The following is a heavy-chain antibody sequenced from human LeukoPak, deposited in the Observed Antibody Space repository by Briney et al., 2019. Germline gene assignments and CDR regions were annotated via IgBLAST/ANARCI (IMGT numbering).Heavy chain of an antibody. D-gene: IGHD2-2*01. Sequence: GGSLRLSCAASEFTFSSYAMHWVRQAPGKGLEWVAVISYDGSNKYYADSVKGRFTISRDNSKNTLSLQMNSLRAEDTAVYYCAKGSSPSCYGNFGYWGQGTLVTVSS. CDR3: AKGSSPSCYGNFGY. V-gene: IGHV3-30-3*01. J-gene: IGHJ4*02. CDR2: ISYDGSNK. CDR1: EFTFSSYA.